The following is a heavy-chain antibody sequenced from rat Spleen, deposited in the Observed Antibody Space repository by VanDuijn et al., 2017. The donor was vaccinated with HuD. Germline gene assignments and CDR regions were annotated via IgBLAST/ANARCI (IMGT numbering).Heavy chain of an antibody. V-gene: IGHV2S12*01. CDR3: ARDLDGYFDY. CDR2: ISSGGST. D-gene: IGHD1-12*03. J-gene: IGHJ2*01. Sequence: QVQVKESGPGLVQPSQTLSLTCTVSGFSLTSNGVSWVRQTPGKGLEWIAAISSGGSTDYNSALKSRLSISRDTSKNQVFLKMNSLQSEDTTTYYCARDLDGYFDYWGQGVMVTVSS. CDR1: GFSLTSNG.